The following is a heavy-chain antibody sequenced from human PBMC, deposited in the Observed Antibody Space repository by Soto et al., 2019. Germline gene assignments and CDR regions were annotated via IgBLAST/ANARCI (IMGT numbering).Heavy chain of an antibody. CDR2: INGGGGST. V-gene: IGHV3-23*01. Sequence: EVQLLESGGGLVQPGGSLRLSCAASGFTFSNYAMSWVRQAPGKGLEWVSSINGGGGSTYYADSVKGRFTFSRDNSKNTVYLQMNSLRVEDKAVYYCAKDQRGYNSTARIDYWGQGTLVTVSS. J-gene: IGHJ4*02. CDR3: AKDQRGYNSTARIDY. D-gene: IGHD6-13*01. CDR1: GFTFSNYA.